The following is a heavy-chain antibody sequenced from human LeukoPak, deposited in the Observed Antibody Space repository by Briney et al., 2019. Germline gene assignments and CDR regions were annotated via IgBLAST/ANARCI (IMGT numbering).Heavy chain of an antibody. CDR1: GDSVSSNSAA. V-gene: IGHV6-1*01. J-gene: IGHJ5*02. CDR3: ARSLPDWFDP. CDR2: TYYRSTWYN. Sequence: SQTLSLTCAISGDSVSSNSAAWNWLRQSPSRGLEWLGRTYYRSTWYNDYAVSLKGRITINPDTSKNQFSLQLNSVTPEDTAVYYCARSLPDWFDPWGQGTLVTVSS.